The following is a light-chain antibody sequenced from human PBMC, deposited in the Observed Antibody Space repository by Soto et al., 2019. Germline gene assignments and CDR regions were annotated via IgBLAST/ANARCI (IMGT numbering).Light chain of an antibody. Sequence: QSALTQPASVSGSPGQSITISCTGTSSDVGGYNYVSWYQQHPGKASKLIIYDVRHRPSGVSDRFSGSKSGNTASLTISGLQAEDEADYYCSSYTRSSTLYVFGTGTKLTVL. CDR1: SSDVGGYNY. CDR2: DVR. CDR3: SSYTRSSTLYV. V-gene: IGLV2-14*01. J-gene: IGLJ1*01.